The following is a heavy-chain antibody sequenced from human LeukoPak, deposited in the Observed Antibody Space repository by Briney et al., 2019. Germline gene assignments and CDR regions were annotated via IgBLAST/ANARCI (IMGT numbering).Heavy chain of an antibody. CDR3: ANPTYYDILTGQPRLSN. CDR1: GGSISRGGYF. CDR2: SYGNT. J-gene: IGHJ4*02. V-gene: IGHV4-31*03. D-gene: IGHD3-9*01. Sequence: ASETLSLTCTVSGGSISRGGYFWSWIRQHPGKGLEWIGYSYGNTNYNPSLKNRVTISVDTSRNQFSLKMTSVTAEDTAVYYCANPTYYDILTGQPRLSNWGQGTLVTVSS.